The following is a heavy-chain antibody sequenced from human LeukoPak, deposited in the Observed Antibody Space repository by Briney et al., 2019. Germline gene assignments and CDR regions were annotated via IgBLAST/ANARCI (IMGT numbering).Heavy chain of an antibody. D-gene: IGHD3-22*01. V-gene: IGHV3-66*01. Sequence: QPGGSLRLSCAASGFTFSSYAMHWVRQAPGKGLEWVSVIYSGGSTYYAESVKGRFTISRDNSKNTMYLQMNSLRAEDTAVYYCARASYYYDTSGHYRTPWAFDIWGQGTMVTVSS. CDR2: IYSGGST. CDR3: ARASYYYDTSGHYRTPWAFDI. J-gene: IGHJ3*02. CDR1: GFTFSSYA.